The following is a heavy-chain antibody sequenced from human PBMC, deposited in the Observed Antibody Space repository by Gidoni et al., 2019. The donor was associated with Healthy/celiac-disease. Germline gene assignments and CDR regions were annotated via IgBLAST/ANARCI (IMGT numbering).Heavy chain of an antibody. Sequence: EVQLVESGGGLVKPGGSLSLSCAASGFTFSSYSMNWVRQAPGKGLEWVSSISSSSSYIYYADSVKGRFTISRDNAKNSLYLQMNSLRAEDTAVYYCARADYGEGAFDIWGQGTMVTVSS. D-gene: IGHD4-17*01. V-gene: IGHV3-21*01. CDR3: ARADYGEGAFDI. CDR1: GFTFSSYS. J-gene: IGHJ3*02. CDR2: ISSSSSYI.